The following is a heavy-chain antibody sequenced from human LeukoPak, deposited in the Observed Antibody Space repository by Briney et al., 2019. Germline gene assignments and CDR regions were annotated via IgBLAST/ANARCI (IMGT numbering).Heavy chain of an antibody. Sequence: ASVKVSCKVSGYTLTELSMHWVRQAPGKGLEWMGGFDPEDGETIYAQKFQGRVTMTEDTSTDTAYMELSSLRSEDTAVYYCATPLDSQRGYYYGMDVWGQGTTVTVSS. D-gene: IGHD3-9*01. CDR3: ATPLDSQRGYYYGMDV. CDR1: GYTLTELS. V-gene: IGHV1-24*01. J-gene: IGHJ6*02. CDR2: FDPEDGET.